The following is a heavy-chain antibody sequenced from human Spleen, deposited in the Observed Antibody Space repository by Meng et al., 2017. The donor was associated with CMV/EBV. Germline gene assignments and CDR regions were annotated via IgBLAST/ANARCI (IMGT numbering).Heavy chain of an antibody. CDR3: ARCDDYADLSPKWFDP. V-gene: IGHV4-4*02. J-gene: IGHJ5*02. D-gene: IGHD4-17*01. Sequence: DSVNSNKWWSWVRQPPGKGLEWIAEIHHSGSTNYNPSLKSRVAILLDNSRNQISLNLTSVTAADTGVYYCARCDDYADLSPKWFDPWGQGTLVTVSS. CDR2: IHHSGST. CDR1: DSVNSNKW.